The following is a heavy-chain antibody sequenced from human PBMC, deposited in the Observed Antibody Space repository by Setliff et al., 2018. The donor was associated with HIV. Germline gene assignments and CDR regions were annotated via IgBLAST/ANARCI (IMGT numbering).Heavy chain of an antibody. V-gene: IGHV4-39*06. CDR2: VYYSGTT. CDR1: DGSMTSGSYY. Sequence: PSETLSLTCSVSDGSMTSGSYYWGWIRQPPGKGLEWIGSVYYSGTTYYNPSLKSRLRMSVDTSKNQFTLKVFSMTAADTAVYYCARLSCSSNSCPFDYWVQGTLVTVSS. J-gene: IGHJ4*02. CDR3: ARLSCSSNSCPFDY. D-gene: IGHD2-2*01.